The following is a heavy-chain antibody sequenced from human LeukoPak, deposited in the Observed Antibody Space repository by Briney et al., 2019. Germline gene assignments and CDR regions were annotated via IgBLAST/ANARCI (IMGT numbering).Heavy chain of an antibody. J-gene: IGHJ4*02. V-gene: IGHV3-30*18. D-gene: IGHD1-14*01. Sequence: QPGGSLRLSCAASGFTFSSYGMHWVRQAPGKGLEWVAVISYDGSNKYYADSVKGRFTISRDNSKNTLYLQMNSLRAEDTAVYYCAKGGPPEPLRSLDYWGQGTLVTVSS. CDR2: ISYDGSNK. CDR3: AKGGPPEPLRSLDY. CDR1: GFTFSSYG.